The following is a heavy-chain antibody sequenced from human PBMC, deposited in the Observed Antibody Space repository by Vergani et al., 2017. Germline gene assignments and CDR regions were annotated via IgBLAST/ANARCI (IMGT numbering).Heavy chain of an antibody. CDR1: GFTFSSYA. J-gene: IGHJ4*02. Sequence: EVQLLESGGGLVQPGGSLRLSCAASGFTFSSYAMSWVRQAPGKGLEWVSAISGSGGSTYYADSVKGRFTISRDNSKNTLYLQMNSLRAEDTAVCYCAKDLRGVVIKYYFDYWGQGTLVTVSS. V-gene: IGHV3-23*01. D-gene: IGHD3-3*01. CDR2: ISGSGGST. CDR3: AKDLRGVVIKYYFDY.